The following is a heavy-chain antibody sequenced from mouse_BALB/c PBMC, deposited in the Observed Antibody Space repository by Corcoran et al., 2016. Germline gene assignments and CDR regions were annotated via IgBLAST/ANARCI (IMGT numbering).Heavy chain of an antibody. V-gene: IGHV9-1*02. J-gene: IGHJ3*01. CDR2: INTYTGEP. CDR1: GYTFTNYG. D-gene: IGHD2-4*01. CDR3: ARTSDYGAWFAY. Sequence: QNQLVQSGPELKKPGETVKISCKASGYTFTNYGMNWVKQAPGKGLKWMGWINTYTGEPTYADDFKGRFAFSLETSASTAYLQINNLKNEDMATYFCARTSDYGAWFAYWGQGTLVTVSA.